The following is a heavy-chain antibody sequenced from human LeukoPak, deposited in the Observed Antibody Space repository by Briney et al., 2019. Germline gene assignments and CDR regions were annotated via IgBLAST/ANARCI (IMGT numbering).Heavy chain of an antibody. CDR3: ARGGSSIAALDY. J-gene: IGHJ4*02. V-gene: IGHV4-34*01. Sequence: NTSETLSLTCTVYGGSISGYYWSWIRQPPGKGLEWVGEIHYTGGTSYNPSLKSRATISIDTSKNQFSLKLSSVTAADTAVYYCARGGSSIAALDYWGQGTLVTVSS. D-gene: IGHD6-6*01. CDR2: IHYTGGT. CDR1: GGSISGYY.